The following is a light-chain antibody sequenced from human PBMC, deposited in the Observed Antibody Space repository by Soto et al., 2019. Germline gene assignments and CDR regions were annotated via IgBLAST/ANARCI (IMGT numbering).Light chain of an antibody. V-gene: IGKV4-1*01. CDR3: QQYYSTPRT. Sequence: IVMTQSPDSLAVSLGERATINCKSSQSVLYSSNTENYLAWYQQKPGQPPKLLIYWASTRESGVPDRFSGSGAGTDFTLTISRLQPSDVAVYYCQQYYSTPRTFCQGTRLEIK. CDR2: WAS. CDR1: QSVLYSSNTENY. J-gene: IGKJ5*01.